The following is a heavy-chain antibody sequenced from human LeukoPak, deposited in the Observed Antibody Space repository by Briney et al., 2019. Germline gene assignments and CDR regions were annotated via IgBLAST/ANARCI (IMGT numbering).Heavy chain of an antibody. CDR2: INPSGGTT. Sequence: ASVKVSCKASGYTFTNYYIHWVRQAPGQGLEWMGIINPSGGTTSYAQKFQGRLTMTRDTSTSTVYMELSSLRSEDTAVYYCARALIYSGYTYYFDYWGQETLVTVFS. D-gene: IGHD5-12*01. V-gene: IGHV1-46*01. CDR1: GYTFTNYY. J-gene: IGHJ4*02. CDR3: ARALIYSGYTYYFDY.